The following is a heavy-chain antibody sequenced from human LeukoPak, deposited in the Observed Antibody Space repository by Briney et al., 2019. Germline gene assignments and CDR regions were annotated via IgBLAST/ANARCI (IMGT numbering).Heavy chain of an antibody. CDR1: GGTFSSYA. CDR3: ARDLVAGDYYYYYGMDV. CDR2: IIPIFGTA. Sequence: SVKVSCKASGGTFSSYAISWVRQAPGQGLEWMGGIIPIFGTANYAQKFQGRVTITADESTSTAYMELSSLRSEDTAVYYCARDLVAGDYYYYYGMDVWGQGTTVTVSS. V-gene: IGHV1-69*13. J-gene: IGHJ6*02. D-gene: IGHD6-19*01.